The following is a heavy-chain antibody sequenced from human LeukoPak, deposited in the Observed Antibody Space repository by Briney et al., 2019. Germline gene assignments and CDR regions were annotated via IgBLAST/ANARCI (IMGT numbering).Heavy chain of an antibody. Sequence: SETLSLTCTVSGGSISSSSYYWGWIRQPPGKGLEWIGSIYYSGSTYYNPSLKSRVTISVDTSKNQFSLKLSSVTAADTAVYYCAGASITMVRGVNYWGQGTLVTVSS. D-gene: IGHD3-10*01. CDR2: IYYSGST. CDR3: AGASITMVRGVNY. J-gene: IGHJ4*02. CDR1: GGSISSSSYY. V-gene: IGHV4-39*01.